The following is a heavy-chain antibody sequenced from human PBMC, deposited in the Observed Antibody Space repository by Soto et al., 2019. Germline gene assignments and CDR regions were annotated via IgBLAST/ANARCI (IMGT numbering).Heavy chain of an antibody. J-gene: IGHJ6*02. CDR3: AKSILLYVMDV. D-gene: IGHD3-3*01. CDR1: GFTFSNSG. V-gene: IGHV3-30*18. CDR2: ISNDGSNR. Sequence: QVQLVESGGGMVQPGRFLRVSCAASGFTFSNSGMHWVRQAPGKGLESVAAISNDGSNRYYADSVKGRFTISRDDSNNTLYVQMNSLRADDTAVYYCAKSILLYVMDVWGQGTTVTVSS.